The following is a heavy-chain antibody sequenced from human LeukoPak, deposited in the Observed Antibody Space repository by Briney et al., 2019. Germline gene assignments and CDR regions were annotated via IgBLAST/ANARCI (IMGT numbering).Heavy chain of an antibody. CDR2: IYSGGST. CDR3: ARRGYNRNVAYYYYMDV. CDR1: EFSVGSNY. D-gene: IGHD1-14*01. Sequence: GGSLRLSCAASEFSVGSNYMTWVRQAPGKGLEWVSLIYSGGSTYYADSVKGRFTISRDNAKNSLYLQMNSLRAEDTAVYYCARRGYNRNVAYYYYMDVWGKGTTVTVSS. V-gene: IGHV3-66*01. J-gene: IGHJ6*03.